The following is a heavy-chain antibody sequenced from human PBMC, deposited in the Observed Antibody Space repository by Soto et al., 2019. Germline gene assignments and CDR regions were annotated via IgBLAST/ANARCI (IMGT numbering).Heavy chain of an antibody. D-gene: IGHD3-22*01. CDR1: GGSISSYY. CDR2: IYYSGST. J-gene: IGHJ4*02. V-gene: IGHV4-59*01. Sequence: PSETLSLTCTVSGGSISSYYWSWIRQPPGKGLEWIGYIYYSGSTNYNPSLKSRVTISVDTSKNQFSLKLSSVTAADTAVYYCASGTYYYDSSGYLFDYWGQGTLVT. CDR3: ASGTYYYDSSGYLFDY.